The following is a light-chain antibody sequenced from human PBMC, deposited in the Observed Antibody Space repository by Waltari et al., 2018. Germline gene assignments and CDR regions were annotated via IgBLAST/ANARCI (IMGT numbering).Light chain of an antibody. CDR3: QQYKIWPSYT. CDR2: GAS. CDR1: QSISSS. Sequence: EILMTQSTATLSVSPGERATLHCRASQSISSSLAWYQHKPGQAPRLLIYGASTRATGIPARFSGRGSETDFTLTITSLQSEDFAVYYCQQYKIWPSYTFGQGTKLDI. J-gene: IGKJ2*01. V-gene: IGKV3-15*01.